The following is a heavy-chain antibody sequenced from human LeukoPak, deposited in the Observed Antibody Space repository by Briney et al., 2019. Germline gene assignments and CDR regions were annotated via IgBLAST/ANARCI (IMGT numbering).Heavy chain of an antibody. CDR2: ISSSGSTI. CDR1: GFTFSSYE. J-gene: IGHJ4*02. CDR3: ARSKLTGDYRAYFDY. D-gene: IGHD4-17*01. V-gene: IGHV3-48*03. Sequence: GGSLRLSCAASGFTFSSYEMNGVRQAPGKGLEWGSYISSSGSTIYYADSVKGRFTIYRDKEKNSLYLQMNSLRDEETAVYYCARSKLTGDYRAYFDYWGQGTLVTVSS.